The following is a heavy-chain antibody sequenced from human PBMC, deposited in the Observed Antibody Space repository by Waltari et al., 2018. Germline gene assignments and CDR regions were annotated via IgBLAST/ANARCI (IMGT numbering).Heavy chain of an antibody. CDR2: ISWDGGST. D-gene: IGHD6-19*01. J-gene: IGHJ6*02. V-gene: IGHV3-43*01. Sequence: EVQLVESGGVVVQPGGSLRLSCAASGFTFDAYTMHWVRQAPGKGLEWVSLISWDGGSTYYADSVKGRFTISRDNSKNTLYLQMGSLRAEDMAVYYCARAVAGNYYYYGMDVWGQGTTVTVSS. CDR1: GFTFDAYT. CDR3: ARAVAGNYYYYGMDV.